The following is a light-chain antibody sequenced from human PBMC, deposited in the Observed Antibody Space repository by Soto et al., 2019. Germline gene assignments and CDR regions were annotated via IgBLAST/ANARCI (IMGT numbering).Light chain of an antibody. J-gene: IGKJ3*01. V-gene: IGKV3-20*01. CDR1: QSVSSSY. CDR3: QQYCSSLLT. Sequence: EIVLTQSPGTLSLSPGERATLSCRASQSVSSSYLAWYQQKPGQAPRLLIYGASSRATGIPDRFSGSGSGTDFTLTISRLEPEDFAVYYCQQYCSSLLTFGPGTKVDIK. CDR2: GAS.